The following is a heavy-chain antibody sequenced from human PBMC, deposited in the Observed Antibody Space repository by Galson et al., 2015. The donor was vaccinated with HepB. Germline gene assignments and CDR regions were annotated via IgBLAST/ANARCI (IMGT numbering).Heavy chain of an antibody. CDR3: AIVEAGTYCFDT. CDR2: TYYRSMWYN. V-gene: IGHV6-1*01. CDR1: GDSVSSNTAA. J-gene: IGHJ4*02. D-gene: IGHD6-19*01. Sequence: CAISGDSVSSNTAAWNWIRQSSSRGLEWLGGTYYRSMWYNDYAPSVKSRIIVNPDTSRNQFSLELTSVTPDDTAVYFCAIVEAGTYCFDTWGQGTLVTVSS.